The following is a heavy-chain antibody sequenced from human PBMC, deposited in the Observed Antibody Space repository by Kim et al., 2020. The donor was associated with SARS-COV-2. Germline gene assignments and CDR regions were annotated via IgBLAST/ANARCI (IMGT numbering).Heavy chain of an antibody. CDR3: AKSPGCYYFFDS. D-gene: IGHD3-9*01. V-gene: IGHV3-23*01. Sequence: GGSLRLSCAASGFTFNFYPMSWVRQAPGKGPEWVSTITGSGGSTYYPDSVEGRFTISRSNSKNTLYLHMKNLRADDTAVYSCAKSPGCYYFFDSWGQGTL. J-gene: IGHJ4*02. CDR1: GFTFNFYP. CDR2: ITGSGGST.